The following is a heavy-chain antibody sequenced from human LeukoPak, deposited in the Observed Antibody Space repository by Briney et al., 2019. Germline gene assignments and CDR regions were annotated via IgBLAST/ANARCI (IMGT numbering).Heavy chain of an antibody. Sequence: PGGSLRLSCAASEFTFSSYAMHWVRQAPGKGLEWVAVITYDGSNKNYADSVKGRFTISRDNSKDTLYLQMNSLRAEDTAVYYCARARTDCGSTSCFGHFDYWGQGTLVNVSS. V-gene: IGHV3-30*04. CDR2: ITYDGSNK. CDR3: ARARTDCGSTSCFGHFDY. CDR1: EFTFSSYA. J-gene: IGHJ4*02. D-gene: IGHD2-2*01.